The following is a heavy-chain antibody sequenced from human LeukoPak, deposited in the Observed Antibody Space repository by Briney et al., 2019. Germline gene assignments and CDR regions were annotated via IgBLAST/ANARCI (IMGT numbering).Heavy chain of an antibody. D-gene: IGHD3-10*01. CDR1: GYTFTDHY. CDR3: ATDAFGLYGSGNG. CDR2: INPTGDKT. Sequence: VASVKVSCKASGYTFTDHYMHWVRQAPGQGLEWMGLINPTGDKTWYAQKFQGRVTLTRDMSTTTDYMELSSLTSEDTAVYYCATDAFGLYGSGNGWGQGTLVTVSS. V-gene: IGHV1-46*01. J-gene: IGHJ4*02.